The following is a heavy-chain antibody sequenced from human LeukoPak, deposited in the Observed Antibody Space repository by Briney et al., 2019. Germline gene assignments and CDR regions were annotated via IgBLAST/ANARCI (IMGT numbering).Heavy chain of an antibody. J-gene: IGHJ6*02. CDR2: IYSGGNT. CDR3: ARGGGLDV. V-gene: IGHV3-53*01. CDR1: GFTVSSNY. Sequence: PGGSLRLSCAASGFTVSSNYMSWVRQAPGKGLEWVSVIYSGGNTYYADSVKGRFTISRDNAKNSLYLQMSNLRAEDTAVYFCARGGGLDVWGQGATVTVSS. D-gene: IGHD3-16*01.